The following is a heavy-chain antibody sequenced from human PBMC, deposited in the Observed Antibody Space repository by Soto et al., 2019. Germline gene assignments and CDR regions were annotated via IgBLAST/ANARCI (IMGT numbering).Heavy chain of an antibody. CDR3: ARGPLSLYSADFR. V-gene: IGHV1-3*01. J-gene: IGHJ4*02. D-gene: IGHD1-26*01. CDR1: GYTFTSYA. Sequence: QVQLVQSGAEVKKPGASVRISCRTSGYTFTSYAITWLRHAPGQRLEWMGGINGGNGDTKYSQKFQDRLSITRDTSATTVSLGLSSLTSEDTAIYYCARGPLSLYSADFRWGQGTLVTVSS. CDR2: INGGNGDT.